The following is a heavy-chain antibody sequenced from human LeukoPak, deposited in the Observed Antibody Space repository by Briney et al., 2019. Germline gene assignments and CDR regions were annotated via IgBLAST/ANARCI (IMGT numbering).Heavy chain of an antibody. V-gene: IGHV1-69*05. J-gene: IGHJ4*02. D-gene: IGHD4-17*01. CDR1: GGTFSSYA. CDR3: ARGPTEGTTVTGYDY. CDR2: IIPIFGTA. Sequence: SVKVSCKASGGTFSSYAISWVRQAPGQGLEWMGGIIPIFGTANYAQKFQGKVTITTDESTSTAYMELSSLRSEDTAVYYCARGPTEGTTVTGYDYWGQGTLVTVSS.